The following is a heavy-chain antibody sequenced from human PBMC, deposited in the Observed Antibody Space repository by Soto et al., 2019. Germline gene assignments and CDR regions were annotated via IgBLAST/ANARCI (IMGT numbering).Heavy chain of an antibody. CDR3: ASNWGSYRYTGPLDY. Sequence: ESGGGVVQPGRSLRLSCAASGFTFSSYAMHWVRQAPGKGLEWVAVISFDGSNKYYADSVKGRFTISGDNSKNTLYLQMNSLRAEDTAVYYCASNWGSYRYTGPLDYWGQGTLVTVSS. D-gene: IGHD3-16*02. CDR1: GFTFSSYA. V-gene: IGHV3-30-3*01. CDR2: ISFDGSNK. J-gene: IGHJ4*02.